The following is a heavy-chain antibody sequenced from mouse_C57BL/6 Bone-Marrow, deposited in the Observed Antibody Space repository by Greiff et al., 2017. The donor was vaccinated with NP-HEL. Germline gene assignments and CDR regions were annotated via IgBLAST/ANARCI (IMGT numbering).Heavy chain of an antibody. Sequence: QVQLQQSGPGLVQPSPCLSISCTVSGFSLTSYGVHWVRQSPGKGLEWLGVIWRGGSTAYNAAFMSRLSITKDNTKSQVFFKMNRLQADGTGIYYCATDYVGGRFAYWGQGTLVTVSA. CDR2: IWRGGST. V-gene: IGHV2-5*01. D-gene: IGHD2-4*01. CDR3: ATDYVGGRFAY. J-gene: IGHJ3*01. CDR1: GFSLTSYG.